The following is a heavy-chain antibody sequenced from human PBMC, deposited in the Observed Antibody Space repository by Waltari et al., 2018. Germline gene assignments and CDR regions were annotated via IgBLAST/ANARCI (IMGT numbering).Heavy chain of an antibody. D-gene: IGHD3-22*01. CDR2: IIPIFGTP. V-gene: IGHV1-69*12. J-gene: IGHJ4*02. CDR3: ARSYYYDRIGDYPSLGAFDY. Sequence: QVQLVQSGAEVKKPGSSVKVSCKASGGTFSNYVISWVRQAPGQGLGGMGGIIPIFGTPNHAQKFKGRVTIIADESTSTVYMELSSLRSEDTAVYYCARSYYYDRIGDYPSLGAFDYWGQGTLVTVSS. CDR1: GGTFSNYV.